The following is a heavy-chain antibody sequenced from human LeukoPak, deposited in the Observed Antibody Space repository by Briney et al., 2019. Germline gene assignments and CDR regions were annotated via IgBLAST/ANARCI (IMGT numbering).Heavy chain of an antibody. Sequence: GGSLRLSCSASGFTFSSYAMHWVRQAPGKGLEYVSAISSNGGSTYYADSVKGRFTISRDNSKNTLYLQMSSLRAEDTAVCYCVKGEVGIGWAFDIWGQGTMVTVSS. CDR2: ISSNGGST. J-gene: IGHJ3*02. D-gene: IGHD2-21*01. V-gene: IGHV3-64D*06. CDR3: VKGEVGIGWAFDI. CDR1: GFTFSSYA.